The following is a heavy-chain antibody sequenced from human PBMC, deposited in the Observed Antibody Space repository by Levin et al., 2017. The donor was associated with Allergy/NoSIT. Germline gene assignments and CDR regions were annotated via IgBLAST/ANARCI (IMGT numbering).Heavy chain of an antibody. CDR3: ASGVSDDYGDYLRY. Sequence: PGGSLRLSCAASGFTVSTNYMNWVRQAPGKGLEWVSVVYSGGATYYADSEKGRFTISRDNSKNTLYLQMNSLRAEDTAVYYCASGVSDDYGDYLRYWGQGTLVTVSS. CDR2: VYSGGAT. J-gene: IGHJ4*02. D-gene: IGHD4-17*01. CDR1: GFTVSTNY. V-gene: IGHV3-53*01.